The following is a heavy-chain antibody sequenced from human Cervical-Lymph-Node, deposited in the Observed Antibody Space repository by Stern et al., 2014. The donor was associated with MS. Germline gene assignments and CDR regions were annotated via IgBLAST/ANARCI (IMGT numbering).Heavy chain of an antibody. D-gene: IGHD4-17*01. CDR3: AKDHYGDYGFGGD. Sequence: EVQLVESGGGLVQPGGSLRLSCAGSGFTFSTYAMSWVRQAPGKGLEWVSGISGGGGSTDYADSVKGRFTISRDNSKNTLYLQMNSLRVEDTAVYYCAKDHYGDYGFGGDWGRGTLVTVSS. V-gene: IGHV3-23*04. CDR1: GFTFSTYA. J-gene: IGHJ4*02. CDR2: ISGGGGST.